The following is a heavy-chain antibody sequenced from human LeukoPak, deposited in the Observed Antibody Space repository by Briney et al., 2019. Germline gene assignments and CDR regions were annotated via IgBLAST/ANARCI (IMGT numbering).Heavy chain of an antibody. CDR1: GFTVSSNY. J-gene: IGHJ4*02. CDR2: IYSGGST. CDR3: AKVRDSSSWYGSYFDY. Sequence: GGSLRLSCAASGFTVSSNYMSWVRQAPGKGLEWVSVIYSGGSTYYADSVKGRFTISRDNSKNTLYLQMNSLRAEDTAVYYCAKVRDSSSWYGSYFDYWGQGTLVTVSS. V-gene: IGHV3-53*01. D-gene: IGHD6-13*01.